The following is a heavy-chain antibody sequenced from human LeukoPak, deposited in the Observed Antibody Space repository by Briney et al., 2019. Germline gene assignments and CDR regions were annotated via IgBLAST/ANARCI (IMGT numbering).Heavy chain of an antibody. D-gene: IGHD3-3*01. Sequence: GASVKVSCKASGYTFTSYYMHWVRQAPGQGLEWMGIINPSGGSTSYAQKFQGRVTMTRDTSTSTVYMELSSLRSEDTAVYYCARDSVLRFLEWLFSSDAFDIWGQGTMVTVSS. CDR1: GYTFTSYY. J-gene: IGHJ3*02. V-gene: IGHV1-46*01. CDR2: INPSGGST. CDR3: ARDSVLRFLEWLFSSDAFDI.